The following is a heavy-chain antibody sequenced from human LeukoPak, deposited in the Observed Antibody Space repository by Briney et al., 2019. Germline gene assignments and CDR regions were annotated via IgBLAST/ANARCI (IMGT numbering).Heavy chain of an antibody. Sequence: SETLSLTCTVSGGSISFYHWSWIRQSPGKELEWIGDISESGSTNYMPSLKSRVTITVDTSNQFSLKLSSVTAADTAVYYCARAGSGWYGGRLFEFWGPGALVAVTS. CDR3: ARAGSGWYGGRLFEF. CDR2: ISESGST. CDR1: GGSISFYH. J-gene: IGHJ4*02. V-gene: IGHV4-59*01. D-gene: IGHD6-13*01.